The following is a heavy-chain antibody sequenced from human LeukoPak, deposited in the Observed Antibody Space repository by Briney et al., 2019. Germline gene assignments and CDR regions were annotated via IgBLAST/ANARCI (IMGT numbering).Heavy chain of an antibody. CDR1: GYSFTSYW. J-gene: IGHJ3*02. CDR3: ARSPPDFGDPFDI. D-gene: IGHD3-10*01. Sequence: GESLKISCKGSGYSFTSYWIGWVRQMPGKGLEWTGIIYPGDSDTRYSPSFQGQVTISADKSISTAYLQWSSLKASDTAMYYCARSPPDFGDPFDIWGQGTMVTVSS. CDR2: IYPGDSDT. V-gene: IGHV5-51*03.